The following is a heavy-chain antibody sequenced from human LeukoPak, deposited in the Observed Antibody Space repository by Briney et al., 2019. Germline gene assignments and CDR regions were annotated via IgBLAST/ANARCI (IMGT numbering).Heavy chain of an antibody. CDR1: GFTFSDYY. D-gene: IGHD1-14*01. V-gene: IGHV3-11*01. Sequence: GGSLRLSCAASGFTFSDYYMSWIRQAPGKGLEWVSYISSSGSTIYYADSVKGRFTISRDNAKNSLYLQMNSLRAEDTAVYYWARDLQYGNPPGYYYYGMAVWSQGTT. CDR3: ARDLQYGNPPGYYYYGMAV. CDR2: ISSSGSTI. J-gene: IGHJ6*02.